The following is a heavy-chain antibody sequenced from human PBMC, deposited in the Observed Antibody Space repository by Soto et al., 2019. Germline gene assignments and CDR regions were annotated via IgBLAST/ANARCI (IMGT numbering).Heavy chain of an antibody. CDR1: GYTFTSYA. CDR2: INAGSGNT. CDR3: ARDLVMDV. J-gene: IGHJ6*02. Sequence: ASVKVSCKASGYTFTSYAMHWVRQAPGQRLEWMGWINAGSGNTKYSQKFQGRVTITRDTSASTAYMELSSLRSEDTAVYYCARDLVMDVWGQGTTVSVSS. V-gene: IGHV1-3*01. D-gene: IGHD2-8*02.